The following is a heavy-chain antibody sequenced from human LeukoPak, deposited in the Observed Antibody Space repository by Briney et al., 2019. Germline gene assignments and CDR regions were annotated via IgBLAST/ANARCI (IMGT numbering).Heavy chain of an antibody. Sequence: ASVKVSCKASGYTFTSYGLSWVRQAPGQGLEWMGWISAYNGNTNYAQKLQCRVTITTDTSTSTAYMELRSLRSDGTAVYYCARVGYCTNGVCYPAPYYYYYMDVWGKGTTVTVSS. CDR1: GYTFTSYG. CDR2: ISAYNGNT. J-gene: IGHJ6*03. D-gene: IGHD2-8*01. V-gene: IGHV1-18*01. CDR3: ARVGYCTNGVCYPAPYYYYYMDV.